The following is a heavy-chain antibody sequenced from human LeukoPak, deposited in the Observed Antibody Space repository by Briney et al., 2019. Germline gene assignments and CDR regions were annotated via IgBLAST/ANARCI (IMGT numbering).Heavy chain of an antibody. V-gene: IGHV4-34*01. J-gene: IGHJ4*02. CDR1: GGSFSGYY. Sequence: SETLSLTCAVYGGSFSGYYWSWIRQPPGKGLEWIGEIDHSGSTNYNPSLKSRVTISVDTSKNQFSLKLSSVTAADTAVYYCARTDDYWGQGTLVTVSS. CDR2: IDHSGST. CDR3: ARTDDY.